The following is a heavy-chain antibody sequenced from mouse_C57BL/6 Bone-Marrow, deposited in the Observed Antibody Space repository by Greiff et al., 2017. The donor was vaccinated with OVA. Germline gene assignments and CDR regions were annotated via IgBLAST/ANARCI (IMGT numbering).Heavy chain of an antibody. Sequence: EVHLVESGGGLVKPGGSLKLSCAASGFTFSSYAMSWVRQTPEKRLEWVATISDGGSYTYYPDNVKGRFTISRDNAKNNLYLQLSHLKSEDTAMYYCARGGYYVRYAMDYWGQGTSVTVSS. CDR3: ARGGYYVRYAMDY. D-gene: IGHD2-3*01. CDR1: GFTFSSYA. V-gene: IGHV5-4*01. CDR2: ISDGGSYT. J-gene: IGHJ4*01.